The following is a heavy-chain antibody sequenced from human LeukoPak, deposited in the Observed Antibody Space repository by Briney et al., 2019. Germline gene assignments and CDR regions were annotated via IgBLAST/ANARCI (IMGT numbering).Heavy chain of an antibody. CDR1: GFTFDDYA. CDR3: AREREVLTGSNWFDP. J-gene: IGHJ5*02. V-gene: IGHV3-9*01. CDR2: ISWNGGSI. D-gene: IGHD3-9*01. Sequence: GRSLRLSCAASGFTFDDYAMHWVRQVPGKGLEWVSGISWNGGSIGYADSVKGRFTISRDNAKNSLYLLMNSLRANDTAVYYCAREREVLTGSNWFDPWGQGTLVTVSS.